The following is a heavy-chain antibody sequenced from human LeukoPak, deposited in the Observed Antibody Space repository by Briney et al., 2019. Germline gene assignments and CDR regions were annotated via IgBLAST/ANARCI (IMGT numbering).Heavy chain of an antibody. CDR3: ARVGAYYDILTGYDDYYYYMDV. Sequence: GGSLRLSCAASGFTFSSYEMNWVRQAPGKRPEWVSYISSSSSTIYYADSVKGRFTISRDNAKNSLYLQMNSLRAEDTAVYYCARVGAYYDILTGYDDYYYYMDVWGKGTTVTVSS. J-gene: IGHJ6*03. V-gene: IGHV3-48*01. D-gene: IGHD3-9*01. CDR2: ISSSSSTI. CDR1: GFTFSSYE.